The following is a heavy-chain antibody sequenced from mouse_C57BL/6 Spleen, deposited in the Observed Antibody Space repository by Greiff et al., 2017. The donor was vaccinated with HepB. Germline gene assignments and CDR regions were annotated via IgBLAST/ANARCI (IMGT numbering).Heavy chain of an antibody. CDR3: AREGVYDGYPFAY. J-gene: IGHJ3*01. CDR2: IHPNSGST. V-gene: IGHV1-64*01. Sequence: QVQLQQPGAELVKPGASVKLSCKASGYTFTSYWMHWVKQRPGQGLEWIGMIHPNSGSTNYNEKFKSKATLTVDKSSSTAYMQLSSLTSEDSAVYYGAREGVYDGYPFAYWGQGTLVTVSA. D-gene: IGHD2-3*01. CDR1: GYTFTSYW.